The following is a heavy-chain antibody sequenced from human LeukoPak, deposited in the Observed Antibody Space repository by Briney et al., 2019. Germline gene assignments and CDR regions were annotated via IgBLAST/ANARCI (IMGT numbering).Heavy chain of an antibody. D-gene: IGHD5-18*01. V-gene: IGHV1-18*01. CDR2: ISGYNGNT. J-gene: IGHJ4*02. CDR1: GYTFTTYN. CDR3: ARDGYSYGLDYDY. Sequence: VASVKVSCKASGYTFTTYNINWVRQAPGQGLEWMGWISGYNGNTNYAQKLQGRVTMTTDTSTSTAYMELRSLRSEDTAVYYCARDGYSYGLDYDYWGQGTLVTVSS.